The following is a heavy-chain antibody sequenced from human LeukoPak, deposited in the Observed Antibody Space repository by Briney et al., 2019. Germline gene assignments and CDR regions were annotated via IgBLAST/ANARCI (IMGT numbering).Heavy chain of an antibody. J-gene: IGHJ4*02. D-gene: IGHD6-13*01. Sequence: GGSLRLSCAASGFTFSSYSMNWVRQAPGKGLEWVSSISSSSSYIYYADSVKGRFTISRDNAKNSLYLQMNSLRAEDTAAYYCATHGGLAAAGTLSVDYWGQGTLVTVSS. CDR2: ISSSSSYI. V-gene: IGHV3-21*01. CDR1: GFTFSSYS. CDR3: ATHGGLAAAGTLSVDY.